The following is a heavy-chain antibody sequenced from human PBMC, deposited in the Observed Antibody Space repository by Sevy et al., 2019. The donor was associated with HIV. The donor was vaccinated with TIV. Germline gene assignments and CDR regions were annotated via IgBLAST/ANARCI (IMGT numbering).Heavy chain of an antibody. D-gene: IGHD3-16*01. V-gene: IGHV3-48*03. CDR3: AGGELGGNFDY. CDR1: QFTFSNYQ. CDR2: ISSSGDTI. J-gene: IGHJ4*02. Sequence: GGSLRLSCAASQFTFSNYQMNWVRQAPGKGLEWVSYISSSGDTIYYADSLKGRFTISRDNAKNSLYLQMSSLRAEDTAVYYWAGGELGGNFDYWGQGTLVTVSS.